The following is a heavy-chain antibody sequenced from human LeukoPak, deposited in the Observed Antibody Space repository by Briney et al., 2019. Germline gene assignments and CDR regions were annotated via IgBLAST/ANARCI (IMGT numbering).Heavy chain of an antibody. V-gene: IGHV1-69*13. CDR3: AREGFGEWEQLPFEH. D-gene: IGHD3-16*01. CDR2: IIPIFGTA. CDR1: GGTFSSYA. J-gene: IGHJ4*02. Sequence: GASVTVSCKASGGTFSSYAISWVRQAPGQGLEWMGGIIPIFGTANYAQKFQGRVTITAEESTSTVYMDLSSLTSEDTAVYYCAREGFGEWEQLPFEHWGQGTLVSVSS.